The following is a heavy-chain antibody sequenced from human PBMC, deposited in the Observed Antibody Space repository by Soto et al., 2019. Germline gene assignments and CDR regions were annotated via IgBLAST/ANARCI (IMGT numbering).Heavy chain of an antibody. CDR1: GYTFTDYY. CDR3: AREASSSSWVGPLDY. D-gene: IGHD6-13*01. Sequence: AASVKVSCKASGYTFTDYYIHWVRQAPGQGLEWMGWISAYNGNTNYAQKLQGRVTMTTDTSTSTAYMELRSLRSDDTAVYYCAREASSSSWVGPLDYWGQGTLVTVSS. CDR2: ISAYNGNT. V-gene: IGHV1-18*04. J-gene: IGHJ4*02.